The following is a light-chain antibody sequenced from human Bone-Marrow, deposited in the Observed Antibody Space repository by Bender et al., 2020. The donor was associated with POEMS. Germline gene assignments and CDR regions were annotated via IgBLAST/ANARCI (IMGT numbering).Light chain of an antibody. CDR1: SRDVGYNW. CDR2: DVN. Sequence: QSVLTQPASVSGSPGQSITISCTGTSRDVGYNWVAWYQQHPGKAPKLMIFDVNNRPSGVSYRFSGSKSGDPASLTISGLRAEDEADYYCSSFSSGSTLVVFGGGTKLTVL. J-gene: IGLJ2*01. CDR3: SSFSSGSTLVV. V-gene: IGLV2-14*03.